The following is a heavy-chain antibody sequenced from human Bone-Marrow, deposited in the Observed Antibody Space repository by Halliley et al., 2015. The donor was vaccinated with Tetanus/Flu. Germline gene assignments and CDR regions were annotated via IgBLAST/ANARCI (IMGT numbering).Heavy chain of an antibody. CDR2: IRGRGGTT. Sequence: VSGIRGRGGTTFYSDSVKGRFTISRDNSKNPLYLQMASLRAEDTAVYYCAKEAISPMYYFDYWGQGTLVPVSS. V-gene: IGHV3-23*01. CDR3: AKEAISPMYYFDY. D-gene: IGHD3-9*01. J-gene: IGHJ4*02.